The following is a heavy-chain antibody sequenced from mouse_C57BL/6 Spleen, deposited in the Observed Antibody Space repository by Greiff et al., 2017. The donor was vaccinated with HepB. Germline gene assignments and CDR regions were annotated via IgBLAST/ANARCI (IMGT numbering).Heavy chain of an antibody. D-gene: IGHD1-1*01. CDR3: ARSDYGSHYFDY. CDR1: GYAFTNYL. V-gene: IGHV1-54*01. J-gene: IGHJ2*01. Sequence: QVQLQQSGAELVRPGTSVKVSCKASGYAFTNYLIEWVKQRPGQGLEWIGVINPGGGGTNYNEKFKGKATLTADKSSSTAYMQLSSLTSEDSAVYFCARSDYGSHYFDYWGQGTTLTVSS. CDR2: INPGGGGT.